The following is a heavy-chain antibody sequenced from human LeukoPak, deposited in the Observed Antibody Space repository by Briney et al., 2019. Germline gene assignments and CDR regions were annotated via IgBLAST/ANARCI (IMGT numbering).Heavy chain of an antibody. CDR2: IYYSGVT. J-gene: IGHJ6*04. CDR1: GGSISRYY. Sequence: SETLSLTCTVSGGSISRYYWSWIRQPPGKGLEWIGYIYYSGVTNYNPSHKSRVTISVDMSKNQFSLKLTSVSAADTGVYYCARDSPPNVWGKGITVAVSS. V-gene: IGHV4-59*01. CDR3: ARDSPPNV.